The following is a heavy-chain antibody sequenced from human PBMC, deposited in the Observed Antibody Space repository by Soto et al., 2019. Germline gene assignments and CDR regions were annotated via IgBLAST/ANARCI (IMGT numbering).Heavy chain of an antibody. J-gene: IGHJ4*02. Sequence: QVQLVESGGGVVQPGRSLRLSCAASGFTFSSYGMHWVRQAAGKGLEWVAIISYDGSNTYYADSVKGRFTISRDNSKNTLYLQMNSLRAEDTSVYYCPKEGGLSGSYYISSSYYFDYWGQGTLVTVSS. V-gene: IGHV3-30*18. D-gene: IGHD1-26*01. CDR2: ISYDGSNT. CDR3: PKEGGLSGSYYISSSYYFDY. CDR1: GFTFSSYG.